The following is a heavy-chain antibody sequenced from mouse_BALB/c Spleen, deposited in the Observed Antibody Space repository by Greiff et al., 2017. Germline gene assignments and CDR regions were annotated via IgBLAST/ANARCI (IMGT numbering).Heavy chain of an antibody. Sequence: EVQRVESGGGLVKPGGSLKLSCAASGFTFSSYTMSWVRQTPEKRLEWVATISSGGGNTYYPDSVKGRFTISRDNAKNNLYLQMSSLRSEDTALYYCASYYYGSSYFFDDWGQGTTLTVSS. J-gene: IGHJ2*01. V-gene: IGHV5-9*03. CDR3: ASYYYGSSYFFDD. D-gene: IGHD1-1*01. CDR1: GFTFSSYT. CDR2: ISSGGGNT.